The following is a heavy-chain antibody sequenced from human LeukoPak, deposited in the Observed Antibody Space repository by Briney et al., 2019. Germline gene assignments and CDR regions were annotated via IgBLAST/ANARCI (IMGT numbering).Heavy chain of an antibody. V-gene: IGHV3-33*01. J-gene: IGHJ4*02. CDR2: IWYDGSNK. CDR3: ARDSVDTAMVPNYYFDY. Sequence: GRSLRLSCAASGFTFSSYGMHWVRQAPGKGLEWVAVIWYDGSNKYYADSVKGRFTISRDNSKNTLYLQMNSLRAEDTAVYYCARDSVDTAMVPNYYFDYWGQGTLVTVSS. CDR1: GFTFSSYG. D-gene: IGHD5-18*01.